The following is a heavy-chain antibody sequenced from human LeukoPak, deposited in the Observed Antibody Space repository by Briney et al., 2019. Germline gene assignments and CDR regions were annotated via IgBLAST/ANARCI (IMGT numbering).Heavy chain of an antibody. CDR2: ISGSGGST. V-gene: IGHV3-23*01. D-gene: IGHD2-2*01. CDR1: GFTFSSYA. CDR3: AKSRPNIVVVPAAHSERNYYYGMDV. Sequence: PGGPLRLSCAASGFTFSSYAMSWVRQAPGKGLEWVSAISGSGGSTYYADSVKGRFTISRDNSKNTLYLQMNSLRAEDTAVYYCAKSRPNIVVVPAAHSERNYYYGMDVWGQGTTVTVSS. J-gene: IGHJ6*02.